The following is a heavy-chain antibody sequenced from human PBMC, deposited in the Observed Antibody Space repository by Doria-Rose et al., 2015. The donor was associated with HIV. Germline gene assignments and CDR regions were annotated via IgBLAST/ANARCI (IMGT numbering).Heavy chain of an antibody. J-gene: IGHJ4*02. D-gene: IGHD3-10*01. CDR2: INQDGSEK. V-gene: IGHV3-7*05. Sequence: VQLVQSGGLLVQPGGSLRLSCAASGFIFSNNWMSWVRQAPGKGPQWVANINQDGSEKYYVDSSRGRFTISRDNSKNSLFLEMNSLRADDTAVYYCARVIGSNSYGSLDSWGQGTPVT. CDR3: ARVIGSNSYGSLDS. CDR1: GFIFSNNW.